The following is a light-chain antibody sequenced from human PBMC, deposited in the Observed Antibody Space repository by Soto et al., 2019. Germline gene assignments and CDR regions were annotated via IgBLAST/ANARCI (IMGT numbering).Light chain of an antibody. J-gene: IGKJ5*01. Sequence: IVMTQSPATLSLSPGERATLSCRASQTVRNNYLAWYQQKPGQAPRLLIYDASNRATGIPARFSGSGSGTDFTLTISSLEPEDFAVYYCQQRSNWPITFGQGTRLEI. CDR3: QQRSNWPIT. V-gene: IGKV3-11*01. CDR2: DAS. CDR1: QTVRNNY.